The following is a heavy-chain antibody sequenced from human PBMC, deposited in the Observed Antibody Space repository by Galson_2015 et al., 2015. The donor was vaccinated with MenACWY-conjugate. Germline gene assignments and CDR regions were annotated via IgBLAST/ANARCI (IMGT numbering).Heavy chain of an antibody. CDR1: GFSLTTTGVG. D-gene: IGHD3-9*01. J-gene: IGHJ3*02. V-gene: IGHV2-5*02. CDR3: AHGYFDILTGYYWFDAFDI. CDR2: IYWDDDK. Sequence: PALVKPTQTLTLTCTFSGFSLTTTGVGVGWIRQPPGKALEWLVLIYWDDDKRYSPSLKSRLTITKDTSKNQVVLTMTNMDPVDTATYYCAHGYFDILTGYYWFDAFDIWGQGTMVTVSS.